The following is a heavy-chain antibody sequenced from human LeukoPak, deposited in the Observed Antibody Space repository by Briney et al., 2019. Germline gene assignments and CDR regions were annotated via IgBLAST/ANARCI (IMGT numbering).Heavy chain of an antibody. CDR3: ARPYDTRGYFPDY. CDR2: INQDGSEK. V-gene: IGHV3-7*01. J-gene: IGHJ4*02. CDR1: GFTFSHHW. D-gene: IGHD3-22*01. Sequence: GGSLRLSCAASGFTFSHHWMNWVRQAPGEGLKWVATINQDGSEKHYVDSVKGRFTISRDNAKNSLYLQMNSLGAEDTAVYYCARPYDTRGYFPDYWGQGTLVTVSS.